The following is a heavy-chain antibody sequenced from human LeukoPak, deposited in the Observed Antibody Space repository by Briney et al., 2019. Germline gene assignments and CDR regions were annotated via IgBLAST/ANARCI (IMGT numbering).Heavy chain of an antibody. J-gene: IGHJ4*02. CDR3: AREGGDIADTGFDY. Sequence: PGGSLRLSRAASGFNFSSYWMSWVRQAPGEGLEWVANIEEDGSEKYYVDSVKGRFTISRDNAKNPLYMQMNSLRAEDTAVYYCAREGGDIADTGFDYWGQGTLVTVSS. CDR2: IEEDGSEK. CDR1: GFNFSSYW. V-gene: IGHV3-7*01. D-gene: IGHD2-15*01.